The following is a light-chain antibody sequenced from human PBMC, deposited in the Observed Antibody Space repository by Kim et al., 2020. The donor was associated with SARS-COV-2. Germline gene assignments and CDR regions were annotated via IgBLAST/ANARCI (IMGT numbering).Light chain of an antibody. CDR2: GAS. V-gene: IGKV3-20*01. Sequence: SAGERATLASRARQSVSSNYLAWYQQKPGQAPRLLIYGASSRAAGIPDRFSGSGSGTDFTLSINRLEPEDFAVYYCQQYGTSPETFGGGTKVDIK. J-gene: IGKJ4*01. CDR3: QQYGTSPET. CDR1: QSVSSNY.